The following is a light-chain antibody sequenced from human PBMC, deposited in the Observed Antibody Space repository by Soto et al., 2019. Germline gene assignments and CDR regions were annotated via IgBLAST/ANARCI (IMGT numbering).Light chain of an antibody. Sequence: VVTESVGTVSLSKGETATLSCRASQSVGSNLAWYQQKPGQAPRLLIYGASSRATGIPDRFSGGGSGTDFTLTISRLEPEDFAVYYCQEFSSHPLPFGGGTK. CDR2: GAS. CDR3: QEFSSHPLP. CDR1: QSVGSN. J-gene: IGKJ4*01. V-gene: IGKV3-20*01.